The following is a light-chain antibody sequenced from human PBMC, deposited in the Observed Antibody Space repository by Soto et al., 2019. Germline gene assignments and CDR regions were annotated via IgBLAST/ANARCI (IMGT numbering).Light chain of an antibody. V-gene: IGKV3D-15*01. J-gene: IGKJ1*01. Sequence: EIVMTQSPGTLYVSPGERATLSCRASQGVNNKLAWYQHKPGQSPRLLISGASIRATGIPDRLSGSGSETEFTLTISSLQSEDFAVYYCQQYHNWPLWTFGQGTRVEIK. CDR1: QGVNNK. CDR2: GAS. CDR3: QQYHNWPLWT.